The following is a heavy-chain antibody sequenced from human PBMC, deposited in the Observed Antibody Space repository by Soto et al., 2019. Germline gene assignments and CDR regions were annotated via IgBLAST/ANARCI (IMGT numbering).Heavy chain of an antibody. V-gene: IGHV4-59*01. CDR3: ARADGESTYGDYAGYYYGMDV. CDR1: GRSISSYY. Sequence: SETLSLTCTVSGRSISSYYWSWIRQPPGKGLEWIGYIYYSGSTNYNPSLKSRVTISVDTSKNQFSLKLSSVTAADTAVYYCARADGESTYGDYAGYYYGMDVWGQGTTVTVS. J-gene: IGHJ6*02. CDR2: IYYSGST. D-gene: IGHD4-17*01.